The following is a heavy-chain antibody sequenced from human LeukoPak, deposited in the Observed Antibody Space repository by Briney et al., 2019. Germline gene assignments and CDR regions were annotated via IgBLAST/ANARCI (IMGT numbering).Heavy chain of an antibody. CDR1: GRTFINYA. D-gene: IGHD3-10*01. Sequence: GSSVTVSFKASGRTFINYAISWVRQAPGRGGEGMGGIIPIFGTSNYLQKFQGRVTITADKSTSTAYMELSSLRSEDTAVYYCARTDYGSGNGMDVWGKGTTVTVSS. V-gene: IGHV1-69*06. CDR3: ARTDYGSGNGMDV. CDR2: IIPIFGTS. J-gene: IGHJ6*04.